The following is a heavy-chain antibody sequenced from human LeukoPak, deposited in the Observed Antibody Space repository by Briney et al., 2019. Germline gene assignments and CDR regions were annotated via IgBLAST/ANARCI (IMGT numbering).Heavy chain of an antibody. CDR3: AELGITMIGGV. D-gene: IGHD3-10*02. V-gene: IGHV3-48*01. CDR2: ITSSRSII. Sequence: PGGSLRLSCAASGFTFSSYAMSWVRQAPGQGLEWVSYITSSRSIIYYADSVKGRFTISRDNAKNSLYLQINSLRAEDTAVYYCAELGITMIGGVWGKGTTVTISS. CDR1: GFTFSSYA. J-gene: IGHJ6*04.